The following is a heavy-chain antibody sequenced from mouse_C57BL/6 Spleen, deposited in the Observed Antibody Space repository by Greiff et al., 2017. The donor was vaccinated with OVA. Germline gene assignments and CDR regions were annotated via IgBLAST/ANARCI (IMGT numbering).Heavy chain of an antibody. CDR3: ARGDGHYSFDY. CDR2: IYPSDSET. D-gene: IGHD2-3*01. V-gene: IGHV1-61*01. J-gene: IGHJ2*01. Sequence: QVQLKQPGAELVRPGSSVKLSCKASGYTFTSYWMDWVKQRPGQGLEWIGNIYPSDSETHYNQKFKDKATLTVDKSSSTAYMQLSSLTSEDSAVYYCARGDGHYSFDYWGQGTTLTVSS. CDR1: GYTFTSYW.